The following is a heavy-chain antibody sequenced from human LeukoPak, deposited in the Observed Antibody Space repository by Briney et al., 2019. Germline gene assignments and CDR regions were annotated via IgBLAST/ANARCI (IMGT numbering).Heavy chain of an antibody. Sequence: SETLSLTCTVSGGSISSSSYYWGWIRQPPGKGLEWIGSIYYSGSTYYNPSLNSRATISLDTSQNQFSLKLNSATAADTAVYYCATVASGWYPDYWGQGALVTVSS. J-gene: IGHJ4*02. CDR3: ATVASGWYPDY. CDR2: IYYSGST. V-gene: IGHV4-39*07. D-gene: IGHD6-19*01. CDR1: GGSISSSSYY.